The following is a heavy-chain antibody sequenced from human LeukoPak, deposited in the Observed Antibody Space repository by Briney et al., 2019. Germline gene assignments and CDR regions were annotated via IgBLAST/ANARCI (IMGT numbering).Heavy chain of an antibody. CDR3: ARGVMVRGVMNYYYYMDV. V-gene: IGHV4-4*07. CDR1: GGSISSYY. Sequence: SSETLSLTCTVSGGSISSYYWSWIRQPAGKGLEWIGRIYTSGSTNYNPSLKSRVTMSVDTSKNQFSLKLSSVTAADTAAYYCARGVMVRGVMNYYYYMDVWGKGTTVTISS. CDR2: IYTSGST. D-gene: IGHD3-10*01. J-gene: IGHJ6*03.